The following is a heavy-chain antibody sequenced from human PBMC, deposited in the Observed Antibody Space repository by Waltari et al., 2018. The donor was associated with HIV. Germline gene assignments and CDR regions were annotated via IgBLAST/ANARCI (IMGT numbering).Heavy chain of an antibody. J-gene: IGHJ3*01. CDR1: GFTFSSYT. Sequence: QVQLVESGGGVVQPGRSLRLSCAASGFTFSSYTIHWVRQAPGKGLEWVAVISNDGNNKYYAESGKGRFTISRDNSKNTLYLQMNSLRVEDTALYYCAREGEGTWEWHAFDVWGQETMVTVSS. V-gene: IGHV3-30-3*01. CDR2: ISNDGNNK. D-gene: IGHD1-26*01. CDR3: AREGEGTWEWHAFDV.